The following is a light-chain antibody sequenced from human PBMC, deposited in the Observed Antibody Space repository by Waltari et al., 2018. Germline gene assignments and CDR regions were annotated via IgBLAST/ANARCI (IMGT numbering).Light chain of an antibody. CDR2: EVN. CDR3: TSPTSSRTWV. CDR1: SSDVGGYNY. V-gene: IGLV2-14*01. J-gene: IGLJ3*02. Sequence: SALTQPASVSGSPGQSITISCTGTSSDVGGYNYVSWYQHLPGTAPKVMIYEVNNRPSGVSNRFSGSKSGNTASLTISGLQAEDEADYYCTSPTSSRTWVFGGGTKLTVL.